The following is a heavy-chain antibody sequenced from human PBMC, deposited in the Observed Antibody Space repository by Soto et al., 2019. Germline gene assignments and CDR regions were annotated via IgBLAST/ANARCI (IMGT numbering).Heavy chain of an antibody. CDR3: ALTAGPHY. V-gene: IGHV1-46*03. CDR2: INPSGGST. J-gene: IGHJ4*02. CDR1: GGTLSRYA. Sequence: ASVKVSCKASGGTLSRYAISWVRQAPGQGLEWMGIINPSGGSTSYAQKFQGRVTMTRDTSTSTVYMELSSLRSEDTAVYYCALTAGPHYWGQGTLVTVSS.